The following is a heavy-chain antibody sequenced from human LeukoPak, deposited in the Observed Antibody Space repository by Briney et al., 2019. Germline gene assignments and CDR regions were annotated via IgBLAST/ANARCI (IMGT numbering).Heavy chain of an antibody. CDR2: MNPNSGNT. CDR1: GYTFTSYD. V-gene: IGHV1-8*01. J-gene: IGHJ4*02. D-gene: IGHD5-18*01. CDR3: ARSPYTAILEWYFDY. Sequence: ASVKVSCKASGYTFTSYDINWVRQATGQGLEWMGWMNPNSGNTGYAQKFQGRVTMTRNTSISTAYMELSSLRSEDTAVYYCARSPYTAILEWYFDYWGREPWSPSPQ.